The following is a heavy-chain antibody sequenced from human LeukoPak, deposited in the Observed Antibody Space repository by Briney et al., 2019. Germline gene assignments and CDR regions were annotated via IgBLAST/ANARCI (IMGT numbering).Heavy chain of an antibody. Sequence: SVKVSCKASGGTFSSYAISWVRQAPGQGLEWMGGIIPIFGTANYAQKFQGRVTITADESTSTAYMELSSLRSEDTAVYYCARERAKYYYDSSGHDAFDIWGQGTMVTVSS. J-gene: IGHJ3*02. D-gene: IGHD3-22*01. V-gene: IGHV1-69*13. CDR1: GGTFSSYA. CDR3: ARERAKYYYDSSGHDAFDI. CDR2: IIPIFGTA.